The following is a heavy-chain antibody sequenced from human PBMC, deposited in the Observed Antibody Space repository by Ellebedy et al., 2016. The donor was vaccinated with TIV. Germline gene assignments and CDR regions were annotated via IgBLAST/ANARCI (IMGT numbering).Heavy chain of an antibody. CDR3: ASGGNSAS. J-gene: IGHJ5*02. CDR1: GLTFSAYS. Sequence: GGSLRLXCTASGLTFSAYSMHWVRQAPDMGLEWVAVISSDGTNIHYADSVKGRFTISRDNSKNTLHLQMTGLRPEDTAVYYCASGGNSASWGQGTLVAVSS. D-gene: IGHD4-23*01. V-gene: IGHV3-30-3*01. CDR2: ISSDGTNI.